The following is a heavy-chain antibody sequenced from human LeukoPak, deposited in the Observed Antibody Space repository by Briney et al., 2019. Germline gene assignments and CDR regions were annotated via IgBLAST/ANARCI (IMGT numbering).Heavy chain of an antibody. CDR1: GFTFSDYY. CDR2: ISSSGSTI. V-gene: IGHV3-11*01. D-gene: IGHD3-9*01. J-gene: IGHJ4*02. Sequence: PGGSLRLSCAASGFTFSDYYMSWIRQAPGKGLEWVSYISSSGSTIYYADSVKGRFTISRDNAKNSLYLQMNSLRAEDTAVYYCARAYYDILTGYSPLGYWGQGTLVTVSS. CDR3: ARAYYDILTGYSPLGY.